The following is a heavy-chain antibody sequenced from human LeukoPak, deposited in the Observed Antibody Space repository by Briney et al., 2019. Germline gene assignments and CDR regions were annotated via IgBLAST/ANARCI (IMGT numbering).Heavy chain of an antibody. Sequence: GGSLRLSCAASGFTFSSYAMNWVRQAPGKGLEGVSDISGSGDNAYYADSVKGRFTISRDNSKNTLYLQMNSLRAEDTAVYYCAKRVLDGYNSPFDYWGQGTLVTVSS. CDR3: AKRVLDGYNSPFDY. CDR1: GFTFSSYA. V-gene: IGHV3-23*01. D-gene: IGHD5-24*01. CDR2: ISGSGDNA. J-gene: IGHJ4*02.